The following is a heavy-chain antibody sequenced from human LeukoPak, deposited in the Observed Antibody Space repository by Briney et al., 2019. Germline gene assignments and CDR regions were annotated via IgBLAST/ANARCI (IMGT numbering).Heavy chain of an antibody. J-gene: IGHJ5*02. CDR2: ISGSGGST. Sequence: PGGSLRLSCAASGFTFSTYGMSWVRQAPGKGLEWVSAISGSGGSTYYADSVKGRFTISRDNSKNTLYLQLNSLRAEDRAVYYCAKWLWFGEFNGPDWFDPWGQGTLVTVSS. V-gene: IGHV3-23*01. CDR1: GFTFSTYG. D-gene: IGHD3-10*01. CDR3: AKWLWFGEFNGPDWFDP.